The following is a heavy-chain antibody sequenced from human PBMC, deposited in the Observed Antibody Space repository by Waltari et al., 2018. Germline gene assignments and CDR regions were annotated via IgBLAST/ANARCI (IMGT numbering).Heavy chain of an antibody. J-gene: IGHJ6*02. D-gene: IGHD1-26*01. CDR2: IRGSRSRGF. CDR1: GFSITTYS. Sequence: DVQLVESGGGLVQPGGSLRLSCEGSGFSITTYSMNWVRLAPGKGLEVVSFIRGSRSRGFYYADSVKGRFTVSSDNDKNSLYLQMNNLRAEDTALYYCARIRGTLGHYYAMDVWGHGTTVTVSS. V-gene: IGHV3-48*04. CDR3: ARIRGTLGHYYAMDV.